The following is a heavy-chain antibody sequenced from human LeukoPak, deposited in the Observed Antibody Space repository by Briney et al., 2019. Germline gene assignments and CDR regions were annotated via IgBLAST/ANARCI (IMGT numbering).Heavy chain of an antibody. D-gene: IGHD6-19*01. CDR1: GFTFSSYA. J-gene: IGHJ3*02. CDR2: ISGSGGST. CDR3: AKDLSPWAGLLAVAGSDAFDI. Sequence: PGASLRLSCTASGFTFSSYAMNWVRQAPGKGPEWVSTISGSGGSTYYADSVKGRFTISRDNSKNTLYLQMNSLRVEDTAVYYCAKDLSPWAGLLAVAGSDAFDIWGQGTVVTVSS. V-gene: IGHV3-23*01.